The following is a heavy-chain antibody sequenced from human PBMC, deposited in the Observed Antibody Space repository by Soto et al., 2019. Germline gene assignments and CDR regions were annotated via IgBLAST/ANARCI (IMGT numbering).Heavy chain of an antibody. CDR2: IYYSGST. CDR3: ARRPSICWLDWSDP. V-gene: IGHV4-31*03. J-gene: IGHJ5*02. D-gene: IGHD6-13*01. Sequence: QVQLQESGPGLAKPSQTLSLTCTVSGGSISSGGYYWSWIRQHPGKGLEWIGYIYYSGSTNYNPSHKSRVTISVDTSKNPISRKLRSRTAADKAVAYYARRPSICWLDWSDPWGQGTLVTVSS. CDR1: GGSISSGGYY.